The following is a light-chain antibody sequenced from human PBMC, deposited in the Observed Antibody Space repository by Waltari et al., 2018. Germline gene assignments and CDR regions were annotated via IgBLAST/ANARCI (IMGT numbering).Light chain of an antibody. Sequence: QSVLTQLPSSSGTPGQGVTIPCSGSSSNIGDKSVYWYQQFPGTSPKLLIHRNNQRPSGVPDRFSGSKSGTSAFLVISGLRSEDEADYHCATWDDSLSGWVFGGGTKVTVL. CDR1: SSNIGDKS. CDR2: RNN. J-gene: IGLJ3*02. CDR3: ATWDDSLSGWV. V-gene: IGLV1-47*01.